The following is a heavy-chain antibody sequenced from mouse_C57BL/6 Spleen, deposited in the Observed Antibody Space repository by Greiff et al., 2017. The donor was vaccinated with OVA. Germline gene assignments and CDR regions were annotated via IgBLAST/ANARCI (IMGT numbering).Heavy chain of an antibody. J-gene: IGHJ2*01. V-gene: IGHV1-53*01. D-gene: IGHD2-10*02. CDR3: ARSEVWDGHFDY. CDR2: INPSNGGT. CDR1: GYTFTSYW. Sequence: QVHVKQPGTELVKPGASVKLSCKASGYTFTSYWMHWVKQRPGQGLEWIGNINPSNGGTNYNEKFKSKATLTVDKSSSTAYMQLSSLTSEDSAVYYCARSEVWDGHFDYWGQGTTLTVSS.